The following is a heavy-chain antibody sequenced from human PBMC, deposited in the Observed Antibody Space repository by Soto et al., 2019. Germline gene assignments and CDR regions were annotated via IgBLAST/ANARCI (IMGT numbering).Heavy chain of an antibody. V-gene: IGHV4-39*01. CDR2: IYYAGST. CDR1: GGSISSSSYY. Sequence: SETLSLTCTVSGGSISSSSYYWGWIRQPPGKGLEWIGSIYYAGSTSYNPSLKSRVTIFVDTSKTQFSLKLSSVTAADTALYYCETLVGTNTSRYWGQGTLVTVSS. D-gene: IGHD1-26*01. J-gene: IGHJ4*02. CDR3: ETLVGTNTSRY.